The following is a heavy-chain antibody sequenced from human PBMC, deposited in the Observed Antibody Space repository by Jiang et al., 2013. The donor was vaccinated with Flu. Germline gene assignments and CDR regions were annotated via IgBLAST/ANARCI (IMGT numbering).Heavy chain of an antibody. CDR3: AKGFTSNWPYYFDF. V-gene: IGHV3-23*01. Sequence: WVRPGVQGRGWSGVSDISTGGATTYYADSVRGRFTISRDNSKNTLYLQMNSLRADDTAEYYCAKGFTSNWPYYFDFWDQGTLVTVSS. CDR2: ISTGGATT. D-gene: IGHD4-11*01. J-gene: IGHJ4*02.